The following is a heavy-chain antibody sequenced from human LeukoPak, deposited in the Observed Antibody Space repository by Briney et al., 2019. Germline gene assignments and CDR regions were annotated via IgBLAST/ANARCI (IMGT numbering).Heavy chain of an antibody. CDR2: ISWNSGDI. D-gene: IGHD3-10*01. CDR1: GFVFYDYA. Sequence: GGSLRLSCEATGFVFYDYAMHWVRQVPGKGLEWVSGISWNSGDIAYADSVKGRFTISRDNAKNSLYLQMNSLKPEDTALYYCARDQSKESDDSGSFYRHFDYWGRGTLVTVSS. J-gene: IGHJ4*02. CDR3: ARDQSKESDDSGSFYRHFDY. V-gene: IGHV3-9*01.